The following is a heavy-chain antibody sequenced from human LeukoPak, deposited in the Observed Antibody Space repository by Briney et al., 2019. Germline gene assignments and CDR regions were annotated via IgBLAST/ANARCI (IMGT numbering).Heavy chain of an antibody. D-gene: IGHD3-10*01. V-gene: IGHV3-21*01. Sequence: GGSLRLSCAASGFTFSSYSMNWVRQAPGKGLEWVSSISSSSSYIYYADSVKGRFTISRDNAKNSLYLQMNSLRAEDTAVYYCARDALWFGELSYNWFDPWGQGTLVTVSS. CDR3: ARDALWFGELSYNWFDP. CDR2: ISSSSSYI. CDR1: GFTFSSYS. J-gene: IGHJ5*02.